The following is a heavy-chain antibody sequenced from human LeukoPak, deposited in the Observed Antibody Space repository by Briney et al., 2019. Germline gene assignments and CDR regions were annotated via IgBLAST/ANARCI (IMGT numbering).Heavy chain of an antibody. CDR2: ISGSGGST. V-gene: IGHV3-23*01. J-gene: IGHJ3*01. CDR3: ATNAGPGPDDAFYL. Sequence: GGSLRLSCAASGFTFSSYAMSWVRQAPGKGLDWVSTISGSGGSTYYAHSVKGRFTISRDNSKNTLYLQMNSLGAEDTAVYYCATNAGPGPDDAFYLWGQGTMVSVSS. CDR1: GFTFSSYA.